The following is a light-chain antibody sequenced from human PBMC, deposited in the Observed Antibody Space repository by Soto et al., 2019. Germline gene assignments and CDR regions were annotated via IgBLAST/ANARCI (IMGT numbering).Light chain of an antibody. CDR2: DAS. Sequence: EIVLTQSPGTLSLSPGERATLSFRASQSVSNNYLAWYQQKPGQAPRLLIYDASNRASGTPARFSGSGSETDFTLTISSLEPEDFAVYYCQHRMNWPLTFGQGTRLEIK. CDR1: QSVSNNY. CDR3: QHRMNWPLT. V-gene: IGKV3-11*01. J-gene: IGKJ5*01.